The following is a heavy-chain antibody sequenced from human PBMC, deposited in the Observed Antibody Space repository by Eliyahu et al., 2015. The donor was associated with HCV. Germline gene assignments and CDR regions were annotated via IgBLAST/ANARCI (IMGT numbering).Heavy chain of an antibody. Sequence: QVQLVESGGGLVNPGGSLRLSCVXSGFXFGDNFXXGIRQAPGKGLEWVATITRSPTTIYYSDSARGRFSVSRDNAKNSLYLQVESLTAADTAVYYCARDSKGYCSSSKCYGDAFDVWGRGTMVTVSS. CDR2: ITRSPTTI. CDR3: ARDSKGYCSSSKCYGDAFDV. J-gene: IGHJ3*01. CDR1: GFXFGDNF. V-gene: IGHV3-11*04. D-gene: IGHD2-2*01.